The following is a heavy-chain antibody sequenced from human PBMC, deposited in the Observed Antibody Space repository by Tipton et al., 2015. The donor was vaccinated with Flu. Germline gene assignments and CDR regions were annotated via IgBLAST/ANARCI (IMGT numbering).Heavy chain of an antibody. CDR3: ARDSAYNWNEGGYFDY. Sequence: TLSLTCTVSGGSISRYYWSWIRQPAGKGLEWIGRIYTSGSTNYNPSLKSRVTMSVDTSKNQFSLKLSSVTAADTAVYYCARDSAYNWNEGGYFDYWGQGTLVTVSS. CDR1: GGSISRYY. J-gene: IGHJ4*02. D-gene: IGHD1-1*01. CDR2: IYTSGST. V-gene: IGHV4-4*07.